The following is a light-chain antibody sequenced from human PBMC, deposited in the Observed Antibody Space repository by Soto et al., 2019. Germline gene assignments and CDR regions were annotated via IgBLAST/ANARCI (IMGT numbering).Light chain of an antibody. Sequence: DIQMTQSPSTLSASVGDRVTITCRASQSINSWLAWYQQKPGKAPKLLIYKASSLESGVPSRFSGSGSGTEFNLTISSLQPDDFATYYCQQYNSYPWTFGQGTKVEIK. CDR2: KAS. CDR1: QSINSW. J-gene: IGKJ1*01. CDR3: QQYNSYPWT. V-gene: IGKV1-5*03.